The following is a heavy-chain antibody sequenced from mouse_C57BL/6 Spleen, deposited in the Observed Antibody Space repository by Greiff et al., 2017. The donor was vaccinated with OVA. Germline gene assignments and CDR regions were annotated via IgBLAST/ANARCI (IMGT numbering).Heavy chain of an antibody. CDR2: IDPEDGET. CDR1: GFNIKDYY. V-gene: IGHV14-2*01. J-gene: IGHJ2*01. D-gene: IGHD1-1*01. Sequence: EVKLMESGAELVKPGASVKLSCTASGFNIKDYYMHWVKQRTEQGLEWIGRIDPEDGETKYAPKFQGKATITADTSSNTAYLQLSSLTSEDTAVYYCARRITTVVVAYYFDYWGQGTTLTVSS. CDR3: ARRITTVVVAYYFDY.